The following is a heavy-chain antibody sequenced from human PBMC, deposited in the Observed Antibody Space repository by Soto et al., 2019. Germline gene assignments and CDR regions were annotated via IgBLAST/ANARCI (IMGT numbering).Heavy chain of an antibody. CDR1: GFIFSNCW. CDR3: VRAIGHYGMDV. Sequence: PGGSLRLSCVASGFIFSNCWMHWVRQAPGMGLVWVSHINSDGSSTTYADSVKGRFTISRDNAKNTLYLQMNSLRAEDTAVYYCVRAIGHYGMDVWGRGPTVTVYS. D-gene: IGHD3-22*01. J-gene: IGHJ6*02. V-gene: IGHV3-74*01. CDR2: INSDGSST.